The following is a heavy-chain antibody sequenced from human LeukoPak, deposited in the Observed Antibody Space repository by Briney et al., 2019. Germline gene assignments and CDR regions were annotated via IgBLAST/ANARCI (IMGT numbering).Heavy chain of an antibody. J-gene: IGHJ4*02. V-gene: IGHV3-23*01. Sequence: PGGSLRLSCAASGFTFSSYGMRWVRQAPGKGLEWVSAISGSGGSTYYADSVKGRFTISRDNSKNTLYLQMNSLRAEDTAVYFCVRDRGGGNWLDYWGQGTLVTVSS. CDR2: ISGSGGST. CDR3: VRDRGGGNWLDY. CDR1: GFTFSSYG. D-gene: IGHD1-20*01.